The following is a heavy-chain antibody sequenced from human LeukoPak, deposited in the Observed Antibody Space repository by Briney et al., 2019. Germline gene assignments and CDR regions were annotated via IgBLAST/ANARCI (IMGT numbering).Heavy chain of an antibody. V-gene: IGHV3-74*01. Sequence: PGGSLRLSCAASGFTFSSYWMHWVRQAPGKGLVWVSRINSDGSSTSYADSVKGRFTISRDNAKNTLYLQMNSLRAEDTAVYYCARDRVDSSGYYYLYYYYYYMDVWGKGTTVTISS. D-gene: IGHD3-22*01. J-gene: IGHJ6*03. CDR2: INSDGSST. CDR1: GFTFSSYW. CDR3: ARDRVDSSGYYYLYYYYYYMDV.